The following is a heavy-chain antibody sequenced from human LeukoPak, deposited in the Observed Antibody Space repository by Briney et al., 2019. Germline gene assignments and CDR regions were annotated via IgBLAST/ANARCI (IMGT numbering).Heavy chain of an antibody. V-gene: IGHV3-23*01. CDR2: ITGSGDSA. J-gene: IGHJ4*02. Sequence: GGSLRLSCAASGFTFSSYAMTSVRQAPGKGLEWVSAITGSGDSAYYSDSVKGRFTISRDQSKRTVYLQMISLRAEDTAVFYCAKGTTDYDASDPLDFWGQGTLVTVSS. CDR3: AKGTTDYDASDPLDF. CDR1: GFTFSSYA. D-gene: IGHD3-16*01.